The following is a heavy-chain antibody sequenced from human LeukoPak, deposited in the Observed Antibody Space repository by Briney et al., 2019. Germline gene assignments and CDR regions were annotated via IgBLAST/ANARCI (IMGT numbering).Heavy chain of an antibody. V-gene: IGHV1-46*01. D-gene: IGHD3-3*01. CDR2: INPSGGST. CDR3: ARDLLRSPIFGVVIGGIDY. J-gene: IGHJ4*02. Sequence: ASVKVSCKASGYTLTDYYMHWVRQAPGQGLEWMGIINPSGGSTSYAQKFQGRVTMTRDTSTSTVYMELSSLRSEDTAVYYCARDLLRSPIFGVVIGGIDYWGQGTLVTVSS. CDR1: GYTLTDYY.